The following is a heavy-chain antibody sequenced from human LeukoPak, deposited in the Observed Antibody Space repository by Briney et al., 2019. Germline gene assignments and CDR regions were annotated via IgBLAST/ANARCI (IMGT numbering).Heavy chain of an antibody. Sequence: SVKVSCKASGGTFISYAISWVRQAPGQGLEWMGGIIPIFGTANYAQKFQGRVTITTDESTSTAYMELSSLRSEDTAVYYCARDGQQTAVAGTNWFDHWGQGTLVTVSS. CDR2: IIPIFGTA. J-gene: IGHJ5*02. CDR1: GGTFISYA. V-gene: IGHV1-69*05. CDR3: ARDGQQTAVAGTNWFDH. D-gene: IGHD6-19*01.